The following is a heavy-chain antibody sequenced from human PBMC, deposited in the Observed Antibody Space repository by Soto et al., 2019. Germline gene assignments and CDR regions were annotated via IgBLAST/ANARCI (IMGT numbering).Heavy chain of an antibody. CDR2: IYYGGNT. Sequence: QVQLQESGPGLVKPSQTPSLTCTVSSGSISSDDYYWSWIRQHPGKGLEWIGYIYYGGNTYYNPSLKSRANLSVDASKNQFSLSLSSVTAADTAVYYCATDVNSRFYFDYWGQGTLVTVSS. CDR3: ATDVNSRFYFDY. CDR1: SGSISSDDYY. V-gene: IGHV4-31*03. J-gene: IGHJ4*02. D-gene: IGHD2-21*01.